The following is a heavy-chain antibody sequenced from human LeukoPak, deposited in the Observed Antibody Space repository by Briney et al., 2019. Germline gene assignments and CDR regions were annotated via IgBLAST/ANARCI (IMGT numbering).Heavy chain of an antibody. CDR3: AKVLDPDSNLGYYYYGMDV. V-gene: IGHV3-23*01. Sequence: GGSLRLSCAASGFTFSSYAMSWVRQAPGKGLEWVSAISGSGGSTYYADSVKGRFTISRDNSKNTLYPQMNSLRAEDTAVYYCAKVLDPDSNLGYYYYGMDVWGQGTTVTVSS. CDR1: GFTFSSYA. D-gene: IGHD3-9*01. CDR2: ISGSGGST. J-gene: IGHJ6*02.